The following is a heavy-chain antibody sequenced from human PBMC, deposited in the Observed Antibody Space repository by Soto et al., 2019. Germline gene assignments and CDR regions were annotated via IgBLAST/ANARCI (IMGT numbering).Heavy chain of an antibody. V-gene: IGHV4-30-4*01. CDR1: GGSISSGDYY. J-gene: IGHJ4*02. CDR3: AWSVDTAMVSY. Sequence: PSETLSLTCTVSGGSISSGDYYWSWIRQPPGKGLEWIGYIYYSGSTYYNPSLKSRVTISVDTSKNQFSLKLSSVTAADTAVYYCAWSVDTAMVSYWGQGTLVTVSS. CDR2: IYYSGST. D-gene: IGHD5-18*01.